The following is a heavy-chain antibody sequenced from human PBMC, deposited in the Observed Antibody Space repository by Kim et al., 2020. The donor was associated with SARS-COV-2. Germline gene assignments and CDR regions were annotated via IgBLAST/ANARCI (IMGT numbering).Heavy chain of an antibody. V-gene: IGHV3-23*01. J-gene: IGHJ4*02. Sequence: GGSLRLSCAASGFTFSSYAMSWVRQAPGKGLEWVSAISGSGGSTYYADSVKGRITISRDNAKNTLYLQMNSLRAEDTAVYYCARGRNDFWSGYYTYWGQGTLVTVSS. CDR1: GFTFSSYA. CDR2: ISGSGGST. D-gene: IGHD3-3*01. CDR3: ARGRNDFWSGYYTY.